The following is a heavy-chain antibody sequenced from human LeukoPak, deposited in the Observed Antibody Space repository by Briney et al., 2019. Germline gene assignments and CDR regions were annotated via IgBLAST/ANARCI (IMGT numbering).Heavy chain of an antibody. CDR1: GDSVSSNSAT. J-gene: IGHJ4*02. V-gene: IGHV6-1*01. CDR2: TYYRSKWYN. CDR3: ARGELGYSGKALFDY. Sequence: SQTLSLTCAISGDSVSSNSATWTWIRQSPSRGLEWLGRTYYRSKWYNDYAVSVKSRITINPDTSKNQFSLQLNSMTPGDTAVYYCARGELGYSGKALFDYRGQGTLVTVSS. D-gene: IGHD4-23*01.